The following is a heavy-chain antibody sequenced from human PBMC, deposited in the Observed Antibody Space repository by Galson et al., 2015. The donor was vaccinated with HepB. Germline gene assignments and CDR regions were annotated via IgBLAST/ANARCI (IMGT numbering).Heavy chain of an antibody. Sequence: SLRLSCAASGFIVSSTYMSWVRQAPGKGLEWVSVIYNNGDTYYADSVKGRFTISRDNSKNTVYLQMNSLRAEDTAMYYCARGYSKSWFSGLGYWGQGTLVTVSS. D-gene: IGHD1-26*01. CDR1: GFIVSSTY. CDR3: ARGYSKSWFSGLGY. J-gene: IGHJ4*02. V-gene: IGHV3-53*01. CDR2: IYNNGDT.